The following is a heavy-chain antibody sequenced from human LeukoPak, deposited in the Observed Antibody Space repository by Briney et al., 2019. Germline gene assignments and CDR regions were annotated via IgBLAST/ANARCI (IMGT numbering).Heavy chain of an antibody. CDR2: ITADGSGA. J-gene: IGHJ4*02. Sequence: GGSLRLSCAASGFTFSKCAMSWVRLAPGKGLEWVSRITADGSGAQYADSVRGRFIISRDNAKNTLYLQMNSLKAEDTAVYYCARFAVVTAGDFWGQGALVAVSS. D-gene: IGHD2-21*02. CDR3: ARFAVVTAGDF. CDR1: GFTFSKCA. V-gene: IGHV3-74*03.